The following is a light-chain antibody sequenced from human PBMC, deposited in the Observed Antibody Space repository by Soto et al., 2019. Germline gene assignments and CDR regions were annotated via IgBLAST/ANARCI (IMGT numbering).Light chain of an antibody. J-gene: IGKJ2*01. Sequence: PGETATLSCRASQTIGSIFLFWYQQKPGQAPRLLIYGASSRATGIPDRFSGSGSGTDFTLTISRLEPEDLAVYYCHQYSSAPYTFGQGTNLEIK. V-gene: IGKV3-20*01. CDR3: HQYSSAPYT. CDR1: QTIGSIF. CDR2: GAS.